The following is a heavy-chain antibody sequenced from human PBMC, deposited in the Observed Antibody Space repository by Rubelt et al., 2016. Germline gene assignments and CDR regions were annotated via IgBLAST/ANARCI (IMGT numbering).Heavy chain of an antibody. CDR2: YSGST. CDR3: ARDLRGVEEYSSSWVDYYYYMDV. J-gene: IGHJ6*03. Sequence: YSGSTYYNPSLKSRVTISVDTSKNQFSLKLSSVTAADTAVYYCARDLRGVEEYSSSWVDYYYYMDVWGKGTTVTVSS. V-gene: IGHV4-39*07. D-gene: IGHD6-13*01.